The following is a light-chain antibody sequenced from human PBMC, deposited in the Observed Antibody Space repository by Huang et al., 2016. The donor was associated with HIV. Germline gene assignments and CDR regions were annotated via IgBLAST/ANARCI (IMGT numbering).Light chain of an antibody. CDR3: QQYDNSPWT. J-gene: IGKJ1*01. CDR1: HSINSDY. Sequence: ETVLTQSPGTLSLSPGGRATLSCRTSHSINSDYLAWYQQKSGQAPRLLISGSSRRAPGIPHRFSGSGSGTDFTLTITRLESEDFAVYYCQQYDNSPWTFGQGTKVET. CDR2: GSS. V-gene: IGKV3-20*01.